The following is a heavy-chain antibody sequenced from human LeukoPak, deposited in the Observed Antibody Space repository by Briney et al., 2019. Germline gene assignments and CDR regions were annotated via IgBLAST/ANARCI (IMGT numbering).Heavy chain of an antibody. CDR1: GGSISGYY. Sequence: PSETLSLTCIVSGGSISGYYWSWIRQPPGKGLEWIGYIHYSGSTDYNPSLKSPVTISLDTSKNQFSLKLSSVTAADTAVYYCARGTRDGYNPVADYWGQGTLVTVSS. CDR3: ARGTRDGYNPVADY. D-gene: IGHD5-24*01. CDR2: IHYSGST. V-gene: IGHV4-59*01. J-gene: IGHJ4*02.